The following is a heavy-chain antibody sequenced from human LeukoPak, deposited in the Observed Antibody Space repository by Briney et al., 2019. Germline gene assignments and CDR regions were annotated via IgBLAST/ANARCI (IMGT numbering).Heavy chain of an antibody. J-gene: IGHJ6*03. Sequence: GGSLRLSCAASGFTFSSYAMHWVRQAPGKGLEWVAVISYDGSNKYYADSVKGRFTISRDNSKNTLYLQMNSLRAEDTAVYYCAKDFPGYYYYYMDVWGKGTTVTISS. CDR3: AKDFPGYYYYYMDV. CDR1: GFTFSSYA. V-gene: IGHV3-30*04. CDR2: ISYDGSNK.